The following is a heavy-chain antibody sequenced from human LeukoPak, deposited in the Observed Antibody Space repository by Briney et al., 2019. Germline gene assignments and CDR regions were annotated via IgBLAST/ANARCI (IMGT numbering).Heavy chain of an antibody. CDR1: GFTFTGYY. CDR3: AREGSSWLDVGGD. J-gene: IGHJ4*02. Sequence: ASVKVSCKASGFTFTGYYMHWVRQAPGRGLEWMGIINPSGGSTSYAQKFQGRVTMTRDTSTSTVYMELSSLRSEDTAVYYCAREGSSWLDVGGDWGQGTLVTVSS. D-gene: IGHD6-13*01. CDR2: INPSGGST. V-gene: IGHV1-46*01.